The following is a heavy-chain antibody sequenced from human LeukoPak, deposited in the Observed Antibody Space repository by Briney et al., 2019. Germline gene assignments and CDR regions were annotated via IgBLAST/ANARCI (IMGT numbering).Heavy chain of an antibody. J-gene: IGHJ3*02. CDR2: IIPTFGTA. CDR1: GGTFSSYA. CDR3: ARLNGGSGAFDI. D-gene: IGHD3-10*01. Sequence: SVKVSCKASGGTFSSYAISWVRQAPGQGLEWMGGIIPTFGTANYAQKFQGRVTITADKSTSTAYMELSSLRSEDTAVYYCARLNGGSGAFDIWGQGTMVTVSS. V-gene: IGHV1-69*06.